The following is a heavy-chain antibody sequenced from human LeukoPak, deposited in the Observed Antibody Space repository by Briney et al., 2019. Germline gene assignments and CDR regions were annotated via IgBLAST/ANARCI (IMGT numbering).Heavy chain of an antibody. V-gene: IGHV4-59*01. J-gene: IGHJ3*02. CDR1: GCSISSYY. D-gene: IGHD3-22*01. CDR3: ACLTTADAFDI. CDR2: IYDSGST. Sequence: PSETLSLTCTVSGCSISSYYWSWIRQPPGKGLEWIGYIYDSGSTNYNPSLKSRVTISVDTSKNQFSLKLSSVTAADTAVYYCACLTTADAFDIWGQGTMVTVSS.